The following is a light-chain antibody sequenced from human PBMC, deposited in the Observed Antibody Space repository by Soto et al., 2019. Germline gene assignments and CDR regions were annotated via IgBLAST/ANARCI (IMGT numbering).Light chain of an antibody. Sequence: ETVMTQSPATLSVSPGETATLSCRASQNINSNLAWYQQKPGQAPRLLIYGASTRATGIPDRFSGGGSGTEFTLTISSLQSEDFAVYSCQQYNNWPRGTFGQGTKPEIK. J-gene: IGKJ2*02. CDR2: GAS. CDR3: QQYNNWPRGT. V-gene: IGKV3-15*01. CDR1: QNINSN.